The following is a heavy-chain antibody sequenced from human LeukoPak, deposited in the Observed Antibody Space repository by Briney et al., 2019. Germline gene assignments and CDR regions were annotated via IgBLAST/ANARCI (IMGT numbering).Heavy chain of an antibody. D-gene: IGHD6-13*01. Sequence: KTSETLSLTCIVSGGSISSGDYYWSWIRQPPGKGLEWIGYIYYSGSTDYNPSLKSRVTISVDTSKNQFSLKLTSVTAADTAVYYCARGTRTEIAAAGTGFDPWGQGTLVTVSS. V-gene: IGHV4-30-4*01. CDR3: ARGTRTEIAAAGTGFDP. CDR2: IYYSGST. CDR1: GGSISSGDYY. J-gene: IGHJ5*02.